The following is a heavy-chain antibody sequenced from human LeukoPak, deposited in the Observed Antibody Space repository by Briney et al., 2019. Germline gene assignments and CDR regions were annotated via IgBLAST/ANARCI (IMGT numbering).Heavy chain of an antibody. Sequence: SETLSLTCTVSGGSISSSSYYWGWIRQPPGKGLEWIGSIYYSGSTYYNPSLKSRVTISVDTSKNQFSLKLSSVTAADTAVYYCASRYYDSSAFDIWGQGTMVTVSS. J-gene: IGHJ3*02. CDR1: GGSISSSSYY. D-gene: IGHD3-22*01. V-gene: IGHV4-39*01. CDR3: ASRYYDSSAFDI. CDR2: IYYSGST.